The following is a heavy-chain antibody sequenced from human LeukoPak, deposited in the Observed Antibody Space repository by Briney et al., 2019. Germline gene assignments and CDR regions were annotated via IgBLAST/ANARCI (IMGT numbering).Heavy chain of an antibody. CDR3: ARDEDYGDYGPFDY. Sequence: ASVKVSCKASGYTLTGYYMHWVRQAPGQGLEWMGWINPNSGGTNYAQKFQGWVTMTRDTSISTAYMELSRLRSDDTAVYYCARDEDYGDYGPFDYWGQGTLVTVSS. D-gene: IGHD4-17*01. V-gene: IGHV1-2*04. CDR1: GYTLTGYY. CDR2: INPNSGGT. J-gene: IGHJ4*02.